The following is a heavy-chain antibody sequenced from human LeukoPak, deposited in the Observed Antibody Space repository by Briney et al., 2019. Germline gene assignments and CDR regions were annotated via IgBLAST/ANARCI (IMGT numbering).Heavy chain of an antibody. Sequence: GGSLRLSCAASGFTFSSYRMNWVRQAPGKGLEWVSYISSSSRTIYYADSVKGRLTISRDNAKNSLYLQMSSLRAEDTAVYYCARDGSRGNLVTAPDYWGQGTLVTVSS. CDR3: ARDGSRGNLVTAPDY. CDR2: ISSSSRTI. D-gene: IGHD2-21*02. V-gene: IGHV3-48*01. CDR1: GFTFSSYR. J-gene: IGHJ4*02.